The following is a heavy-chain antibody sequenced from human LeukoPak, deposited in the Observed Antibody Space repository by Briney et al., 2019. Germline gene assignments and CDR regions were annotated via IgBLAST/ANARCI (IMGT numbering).Heavy chain of an antibody. Sequence: GGSLRLSCAAFGFTFSSHAMHWVRQAPGKGLEWVAVISYDGSNKYYADSVKGRFTISRDNSKNTVYLQMNSLRAEDTAVYYCARDRIAAAGTFDYWGQGTLVTVSS. CDR1: GFTFSSHA. V-gene: IGHV3-30*04. CDR3: ARDRIAAAGTFDY. J-gene: IGHJ4*02. CDR2: ISYDGSNK. D-gene: IGHD6-13*01.